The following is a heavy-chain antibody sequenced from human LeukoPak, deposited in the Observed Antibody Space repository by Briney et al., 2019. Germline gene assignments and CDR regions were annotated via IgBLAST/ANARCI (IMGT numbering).Heavy chain of an antibody. D-gene: IGHD2-21*02. CDR2: INAGNGNT. J-gene: IGHJ4*02. CDR1: GYTFTSYA. Sequence: ASVKVSCKASGYTFTSYAMHWVRQAPGQRIEWMGWINAGNGNTKYSQQFQGRVTITRDTSASTAYMELSSLRSEDTAVYYCARDIYRVVTANNYFDYWGQGTLVTVSS. CDR3: ARDIYRVVTANNYFDY. V-gene: IGHV1-3*01.